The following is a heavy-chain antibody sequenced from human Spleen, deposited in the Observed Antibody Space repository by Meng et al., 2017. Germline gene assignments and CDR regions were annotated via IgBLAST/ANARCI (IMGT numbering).Heavy chain of an antibody. V-gene: IGHV1-69*13. D-gene: IGHD1-7*01. CDR1: GGTFGTFG. CDR3: ARVNWNYSNRWLDP. CDR2: IIHMFGMS. Sequence: SVKVSCKASGGTFGTFGISWVRQAPGQGLEWMGGIIHMFGMSNYAEKFQDRVTITADESTNTAYMELSSLRFEDTAVYYCARVNWNYSNRWLDPWGQGTLVT. J-gene: IGHJ5*02.